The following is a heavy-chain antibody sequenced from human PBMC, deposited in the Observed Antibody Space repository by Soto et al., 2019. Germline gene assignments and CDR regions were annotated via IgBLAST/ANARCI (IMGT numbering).Heavy chain of an antibody. CDR3: ARIKLVEWFFINVDVYDMDV. CDR2: ISSDSRTI. Sequence: GGSLRLSCVAPGFSLSDYAVNWVRQAPGKGLEWVSFISSDSRTIYYADSVEGRFTVSRDNARNSVSLQMDSLRDEDAAVYYCARIKLVEWFFINVDVYDMDVWGQGTPVTVS. J-gene: IGHJ6*02. CDR1: GFSLSDYA. V-gene: IGHV3-48*02. D-gene: IGHD3-3*01.